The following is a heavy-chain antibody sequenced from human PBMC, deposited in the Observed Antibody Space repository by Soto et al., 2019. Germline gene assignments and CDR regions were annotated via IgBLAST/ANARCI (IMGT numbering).Heavy chain of an antibody. CDR3: TRSITGYSYADT. CDR2: IDSDGSST. V-gene: IGHV3-74*01. CDR1: GFTFTNYW. Sequence: EVQLVESGGGLVQPGGSLRLSCAASGFTFTNYWMHWVRQAPGKGLVWVSRIDSDGSSTVYVDSVKGRFTISRDNAKNTLYLQMISPRAEDTALYYCTRSITGYSYADTWGQGTLVTVSS. D-gene: IGHD3-16*01. J-gene: IGHJ5*02.